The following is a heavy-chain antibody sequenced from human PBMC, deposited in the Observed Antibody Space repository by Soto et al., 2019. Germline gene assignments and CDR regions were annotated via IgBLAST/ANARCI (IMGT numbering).Heavy chain of an antibody. CDR3: AKDARRYCSGGSCYPLNI. CDR1: GFTFDDYA. CDR2: ISWNSGSI. V-gene: IGHV3-9*01. Sequence: EVQLVESGGGLVQPGRSLRLSCAASGFTFDDYAMHWVRQAPGKGLEWVSGISWNSGSIGYADSVKGRFTISRDNAKNSLYLQMNSLRAEDTALYYCAKDARRYCSGGSCYPLNIWGLGTMVTVSS. D-gene: IGHD2-15*01. J-gene: IGHJ3*02.